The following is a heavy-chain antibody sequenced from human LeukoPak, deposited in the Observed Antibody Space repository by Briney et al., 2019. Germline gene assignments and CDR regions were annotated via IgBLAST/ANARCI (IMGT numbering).Heavy chain of an antibody. V-gene: IGHV3-11*01. CDR3: ARDYCSGGSCFPPDY. CDR1: GFTFSDYY. D-gene: IGHD2-15*01. Sequence: GGSLRLSCAASGFTFSDYYMSWIRQAPGKGLEWVSYISSSGSTIYYADSVKGRFTISRDNAKNSLYLQMNSLRAEDTAVYYCARDYCSGGSCFPPDYWGQGTLVTVSS. J-gene: IGHJ4*02. CDR2: ISSSGSTI.